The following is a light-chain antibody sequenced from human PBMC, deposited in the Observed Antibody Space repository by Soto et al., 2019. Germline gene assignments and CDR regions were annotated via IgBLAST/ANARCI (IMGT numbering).Light chain of an antibody. Sequence: IQLTQSPSSLSASVGDRVTITCRASQGISSYLAWYQQKPGKAPKLLIYAASTLQSGVSSRFSGSGSGTDFTLTISSLQPEDFATYYYQQLNSYRYTFGQGTKLEIK. CDR3: QQLNSYRYT. CDR1: QGISSY. CDR2: AAS. J-gene: IGKJ2*01. V-gene: IGKV1-9*01.